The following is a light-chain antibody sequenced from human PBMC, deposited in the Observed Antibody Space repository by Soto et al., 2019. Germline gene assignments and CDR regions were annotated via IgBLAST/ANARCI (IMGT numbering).Light chain of an antibody. CDR1: SSDVGSYNL. CDR3: CSYAGSSIPVV. J-gene: IGLJ2*01. Sequence: QSALTQPASVSGSPGQSITISCTGTSSDVGSYNLVSWYQQHPGKAPKLMTYEGSKRPSGVSNRFSGSRSGNTASLTISRLQAEDEADYYCCSYAGSSIPVVFGGGTKLTVL. CDR2: EGS. V-gene: IGLV2-23*01.